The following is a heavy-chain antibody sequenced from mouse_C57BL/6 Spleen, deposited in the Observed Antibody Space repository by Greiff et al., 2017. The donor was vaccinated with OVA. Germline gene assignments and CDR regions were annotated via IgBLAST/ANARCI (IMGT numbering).Heavy chain of an antibody. CDR3: ARDGCPWYFDV. Sequence: DVQLQESGPVLVKPGASVKMSCKASGYTFTDYYMNWVKQSHGKSLEWIGVINPYNGGTSYNQKFKGKATLTVDKSSSTAYMELTSLTSEDSAVYYCARDGCPWYFDVWGTGTTVTVSS. CDR1: GYTFTDYY. CDR2: INPYNGGT. V-gene: IGHV1-19*01. J-gene: IGHJ1*03. D-gene: IGHD2-3*01.